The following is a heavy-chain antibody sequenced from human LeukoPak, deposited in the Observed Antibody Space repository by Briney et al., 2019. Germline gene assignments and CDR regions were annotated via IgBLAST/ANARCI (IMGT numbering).Heavy chain of an antibody. CDR3: ARRVMVRGVIIRGRSYYFDY. V-gene: IGHV4-34*01. CDR1: GGSFSGYY. J-gene: IGHJ4*02. D-gene: IGHD3-10*01. Sequence: PSETLSLTCAVYGGSFSGYYWSWIRQPPGKGLEWIGEINHSGSTNYNPSLKSRVTISVDTPKNQFSLKLSSVTAADTAVYYCARRVMVRGVIIRGRSYYFDYWGQGTLVTVSS. CDR2: INHSGST.